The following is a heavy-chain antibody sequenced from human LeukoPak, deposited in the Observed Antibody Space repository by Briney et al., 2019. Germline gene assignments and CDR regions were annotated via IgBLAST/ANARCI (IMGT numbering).Heavy chain of an antibody. Sequence: GRSLRLSCAASGFTFSSYAMHWVRQAPGKGLEWVALISYDGSNKYYADSVKGRITISRDNSQNTLYLQMNSLRAEDTAVYYCAREGWNHYDSSGWDAFDIWGQGTMVTVSS. CDR3: AREGWNHYDSSGWDAFDI. CDR1: GFTFSSYA. D-gene: IGHD3-22*01. J-gene: IGHJ3*02. V-gene: IGHV3-30-3*01. CDR2: ISYDGSNK.